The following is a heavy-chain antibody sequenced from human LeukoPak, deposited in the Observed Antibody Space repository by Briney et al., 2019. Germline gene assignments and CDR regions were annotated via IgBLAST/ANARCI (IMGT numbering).Heavy chain of an antibody. V-gene: IGHV4-34*01. J-gene: IGHJ5*02. Sequence: SETLSLTCAAYGGAFSGYYWSWIRQPPGKGLEWIGEINHSGSTNYNPSLKSRVTISVDTSKNQFSLKLSSVTAADTAVYYCARRYGGYLLEWFDPWGQGTLVTVSS. CDR1: GGAFSGYY. D-gene: IGHD4-23*01. CDR2: INHSGST. CDR3: ARRYGGYLLEWFDP.